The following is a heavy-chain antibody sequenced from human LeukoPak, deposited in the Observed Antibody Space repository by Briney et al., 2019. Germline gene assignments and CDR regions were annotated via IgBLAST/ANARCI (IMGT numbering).Heavy chain of an antibody. CDR3: ARGADVDTAMVKNWWYFDY. D-gene: IGHD5-18*01. CDR2: INPSSGGT. CDR1: GYTFTGYY. V-gene: IGHV1-2*02. J-gene: IGHJ4*02. Sequence: ASVKVSCRASGYTFTGYYIHWVRQAPGQGLEWMGWINPSSGGTNYPQKFQGRVTMTRDTSLSTAYMELSGLRSDDTAVYYCARGADVDTAMVKNWWYFDYWGQGTLVTVSS.